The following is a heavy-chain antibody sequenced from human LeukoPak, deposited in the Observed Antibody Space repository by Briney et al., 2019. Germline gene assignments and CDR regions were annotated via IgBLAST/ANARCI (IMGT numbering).Heavy chain of an antibody. CDR2: IYDSGNT. Sequence: SETLSLTCTVSGGSISSYYWSWIRQPPGKGLEWIGYIYDSGNTNYNPSLKSRVTISVDTSKNQFSLKLSSVTAADTAVYYCATRSTGVAATYDSWGQGALVTVSS. CDR1: GGSISSYY. CDR3: ATRSTGVAATYDS. D-gene: IGHD2-15*01. J-gene: IGHJ4*02. V-gene: IGHV4-59*01.